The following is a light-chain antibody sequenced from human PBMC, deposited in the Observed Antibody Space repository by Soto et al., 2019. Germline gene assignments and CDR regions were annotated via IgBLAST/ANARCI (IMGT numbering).Light chain of an antibody. CDR1: QSFRGL. Sequence: EVVLTQSPVTLSLSPGERATLSCMASQSFRGLLAWYQKKPGQAPRLLIYDAYNRATGIPPRFSGSGSGTAFTLTISSLEPEDSAVYYCQQRHMWPITFGQGTRLEIK. CDR2: DAY. V-gene: IGKV3-11*01. CDR3: QQRHMWPIT. J-gene: IGKJ5*01.